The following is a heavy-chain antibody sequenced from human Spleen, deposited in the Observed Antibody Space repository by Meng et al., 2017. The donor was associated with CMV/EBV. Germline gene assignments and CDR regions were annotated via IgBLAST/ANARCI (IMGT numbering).Heavy chain of an antibody. CDR2: INHSGST. V-gene: IGHV4-34*01. J-gene: IGHJ5*02. D-gene: IGHD4/OR15-4a*01. Sequence: SETLSLTCAVYGGSFSDYYCSWIRQPPGKGLEWIGEINHSGSTTYNPSLKSRVAISVDTSKSQFSLRLSSVTAADTAVYFCARPFQGANWFDPWGQGTLVTVSS. CDR1: GGSFSDYY. CDR3: ARPFQGANWFDP.